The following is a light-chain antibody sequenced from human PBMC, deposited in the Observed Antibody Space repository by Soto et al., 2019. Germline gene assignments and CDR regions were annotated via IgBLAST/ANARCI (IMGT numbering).Light chain of an antibody. Sequence: IVVTQSPCTLSLSPGERANLSCRASQSVTKYLAWYQQKPGQTPSLLIYDATGRAAGIPDRFSGSGSETDFSLTINRLEPEDFAVYFCQQYGSSPITFGQGTRLEIK. CDR2: DAT. CDR1: QSVTKY. CDR3: QQYGSSPIT. V-gene: IGKV3-20*01. J-gene: IGKJ5*01.